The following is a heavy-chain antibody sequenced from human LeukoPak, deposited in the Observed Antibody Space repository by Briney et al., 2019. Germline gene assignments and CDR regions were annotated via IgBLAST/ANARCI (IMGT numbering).Heavy chain of an antibody. CDR3: ARGGGCTTTSCDFDY. D-gene: IGHD2-2*01. CDR1: GFIFSNYW. CDR2: IEQDGSDK. Sequence: GGSLRLSCAASGFIFSNYWMSWVRQAPGKGLEWVANIEQDGSDKYYVDSVKGRFSISRDNAKNSLYLQMNSLRAEDTAVYYCARGGGCTTTSCDFDYWGQGTLVTVSS. V-gene: IGHV3-7*05. J-gene: IGHJ4*02.